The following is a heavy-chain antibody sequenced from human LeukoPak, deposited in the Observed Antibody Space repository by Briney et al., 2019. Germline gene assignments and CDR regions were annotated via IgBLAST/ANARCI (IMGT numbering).Heavy chain of an antibody. J-gene: IGHJ3*02. V-gene: IGHV3-15*01. D-gene: IGHD3-10*01. CDR3: TTGRYYYGPYHAFDI. CDR2: IKSKTDGGTT. Sequence: GGSLRLSCAASGFTFSNAWMSWVRQAPGKGLEWVGRIKSKTDGGTTDYAAPVKGRFTISRDDSKNTLYLQMNSLKTEDTAVYYCTTGRYYYGPYHAFDIWGQGTMVTVSS. CDR1: GFTFSNAW.